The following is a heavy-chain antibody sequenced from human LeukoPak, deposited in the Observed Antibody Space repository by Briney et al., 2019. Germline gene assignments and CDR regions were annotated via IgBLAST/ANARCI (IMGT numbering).Heavy chain of an antibody. CDR3: ARGRYYYDSSGYYRGYYFDY. CDR1: GFTFSSYA. Sequence: PGGSLRLSCAASGFTFSSYAMHWVRQAPGKGLEWVAVISYDGSNKYYADSVKGRFTISRDNSKNTLYLQMSSLRAEDTAVYYCARGRYYYDSSGYYRGYYFDYWGQGTLVTVSS. J-gene: IGHJ4*02. D-gene: IGHD3-22*01. V-gene: IGHV3-30-3*01. CDR2: ISYDGSNK.